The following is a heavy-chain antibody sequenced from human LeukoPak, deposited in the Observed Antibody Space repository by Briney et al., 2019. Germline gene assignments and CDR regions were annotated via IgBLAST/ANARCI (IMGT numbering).Heavy chain of an antibody. V-gene: IGHV5-51*01. CDR1: GYTFTTYW. D-gene: IGHD3-3*01. Sequence: GESLKISCKGSGYTFTTYWIGWVRQMPGKGLEWMGIIYPGDSDARYSPSFQGQVTISADKSISTAYLQWSSLKASDTAIYYCARPRYSSIFAAFDIWGQGTMVTVSS. CDR3: ARPRYSSIFAAFDI. J-gene: IGHJ3*02. CDR2: IYPGDSDA.